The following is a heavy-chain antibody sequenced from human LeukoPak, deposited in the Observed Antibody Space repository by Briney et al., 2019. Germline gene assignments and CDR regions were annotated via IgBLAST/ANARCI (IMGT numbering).Heavy chain of an antibody. V-gene: IGHV3-30*02. J-gene: IGHJ4*02. D-gene: IGHD3-22*01. Sequence: GSLRLSCAASGFTFSSYGMHWVRQAPGKGLEWVAFIRYDGSNKYYADSVKGRFTISRDNSKNTLYLQMNSLRAEDTAVYYCAKGRGTMIVVVHYWGQGTLVTVSS. CDR3: AKGRGTMIVVVHY. CDR1: GFTFSSYG. CDR2: IRYDGSNK.